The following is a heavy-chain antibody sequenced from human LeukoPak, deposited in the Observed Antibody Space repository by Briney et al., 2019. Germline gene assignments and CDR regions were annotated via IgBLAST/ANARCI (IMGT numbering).Heavy chain of an antibody. CDR1: GGSFSGYY. CDR2: INHSGST. J-gene: IGHJ3*02. Sequence: PSETLSLTCAVYGGSFSGYYWSWIRQPPGKGLEWIGEINHSGSTNYNPSLKSRVTMSVDTSKNQFSLKLSSVTAADTAVYYCARDRRGIHYYDSSGYYLSQRGAFDIWGQGTMVTVSS. V-gene: IGHV4-34*01. CDR3: ARDRRGIHYYDSSGYYLSQRGAFDI. D-gene: IGHD3-22*01.